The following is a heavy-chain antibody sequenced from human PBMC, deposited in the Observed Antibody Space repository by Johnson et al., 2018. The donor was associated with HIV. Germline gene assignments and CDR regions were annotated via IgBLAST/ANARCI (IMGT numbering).Heavy chain of an antibody. Sequence: QVQLVESGGGVVQPGRSLRLSCAASGFTFTTYAIHWVRQAPGKGLEWVAVISYDGSNKYYADSVKGRFTISRDNSKNTLYLQMNSLRAEDTAVDYCARVTMIVVVMQAFDIWGQGTMVTVSS. D-gene: IGHD3-22*01. V-gene: IGHV3-30-3*01. J-gene: IGHJ3*02. CDR2: ISYDGSNK. CDR1: GFTFTTYA. CDR3: ARVTMIVVVMQAFDI.